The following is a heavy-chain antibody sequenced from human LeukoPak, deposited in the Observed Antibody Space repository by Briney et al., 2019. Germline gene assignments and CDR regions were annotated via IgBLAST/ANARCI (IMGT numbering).Heavy chain of an antibody. Sequence: GGSLRLSCAASEFSFSIYAMSWGRLAPGKGLEWVSTISGGASSTYYADSVKGRFTISRDNSNNTVFLQMDSLRVEDTAIYYCAKAARGSSGWGDYFESWGQGTPVTVSS. CDR1: EFSFSIYA. CDR2: ISGGASST. J-gene: IGHJ4*02. D-gene: IGHD6-19*01. CDR3: AKAARGSSGWGDYFES. V-gene: IGHV3-23*01.